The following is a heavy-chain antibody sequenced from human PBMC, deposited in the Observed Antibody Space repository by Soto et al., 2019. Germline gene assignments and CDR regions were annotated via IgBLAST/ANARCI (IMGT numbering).Heavy chain of an antibody. V-gene: IGHV3-66*01. CDR1: GITVSNTY. CDR2: IYSGGNI. Sequence: EVQLVESGGGLVQPGGALRLSCAASGITVSNTYISWVRQAPGKGLEYVSVIYSGGNIYYADSVKGRFTNSRDNPKNTLDLQMHSLRVEDTAVYYCARGGGGVPIYYWGQGTLVTVSS. J-gene: IGHJ4*02. D-gene: IGHD3-16*01. CDR3: ARGGGGVPIYY.